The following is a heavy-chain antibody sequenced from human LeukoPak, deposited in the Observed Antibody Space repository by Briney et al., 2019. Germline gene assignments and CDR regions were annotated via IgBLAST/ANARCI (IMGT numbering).Heavy chain of an antibody. CDR1: GDSVSSNSAA. Sequence: SQTLSLTCAISGDSVSSNSAAWNWIRHSPSRGLEWLGRTYYRSKWYNDYAVSVKSRITINPDTSKNQFSLQLNSVTPEDTAVYYCARDNNWNDEAFDYWGQGTLVTVSS. CDR2: TYYRSKWYN. V-gene: IGHV6-1*01. CDR3: ARDNNWNDEAFDY. J-gene: IGHJ4*02. D-gene: IGHD1-20*01.